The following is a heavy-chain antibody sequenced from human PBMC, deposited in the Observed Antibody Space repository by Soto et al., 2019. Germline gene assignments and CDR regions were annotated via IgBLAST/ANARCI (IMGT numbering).Heavy chain of an antibody. CDR2: INTGSSNT. V-gene: IGHV1-3*04. CDR3: ARAMPTAGYIDFDQ. CDR1: GYTFTSYG. J-gene: IGHJ4*02. Sequence: QVDLVQSGAEVKEPGASVRISCEASGYTFTSYGIHWVRQAPGQRLEWMGWINTGSSNTRYSPEFQARVTLTSDTSASTAYMELNSLRSEDTAVYYCARAMPTAGYIDFDQWGQGPLVTVSS. D-gene: IGHD3-9*01.